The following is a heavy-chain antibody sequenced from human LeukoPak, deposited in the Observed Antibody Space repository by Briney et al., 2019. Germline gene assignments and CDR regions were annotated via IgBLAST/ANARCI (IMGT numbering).Heavy chain of an antibody. Sequence: QPGGSLRLSCAASGFTFNSYEMNWVRQAPGKGPEWVSYISNRGTTIYYADSVRGRFTISRDNAKNSLYLQMNSLRAEDTAIYYCARYIVETLDYWGQGTLVTVSS. D-gene: IGHD2-15*01. CDR2: ISNRGTTI. V-gene: IGHV3-48*03. CDR3: ARYIVETLDY. J-gene: IGHJ4*02. CDR1: GFTFNSYE.